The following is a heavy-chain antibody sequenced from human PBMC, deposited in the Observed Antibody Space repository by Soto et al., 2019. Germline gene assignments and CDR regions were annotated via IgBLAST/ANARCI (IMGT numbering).Heavy chain of an antibody. D-gene: IGHD3-9*01. CDR1: GFTFSSYG. CDR3: EVPDILTGYYGKN. J-gene: IGHJ4*02. Sequence: PGGSLRLSCAASGFTFSSYGMHWVRQAPGKGLEWVAVISYDGSNKYYADSVKGRFTISRDNSKNTLYLQMNSLRAEDTAVYYCEVPDILTGYYGKNWGQGTLVTVSS. V-gene: IGHV3-30*03. CDR2: ISYDGSNK.